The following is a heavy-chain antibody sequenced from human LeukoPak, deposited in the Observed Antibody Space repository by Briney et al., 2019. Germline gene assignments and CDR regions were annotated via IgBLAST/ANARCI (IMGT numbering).Heavy chain of an antibody. J-gene: IGHJ3*02. D-gene: IGHD5-12*01. V-gene: IGHV3-43D*03. CDR3: ARERDIGDAFDI. CDR1: GFTFDDYA. Sequence: GGSLRLSCAASGFTFDDYAMHWVRQTPGKGLEWVSLISWDGVSTYYADSVKGRFTISRDNSKNSLYLQMNSLRVEDTALYYCARERDIGDAFDIWGQGTMVTVSS. CDR2: ISWDGVST.